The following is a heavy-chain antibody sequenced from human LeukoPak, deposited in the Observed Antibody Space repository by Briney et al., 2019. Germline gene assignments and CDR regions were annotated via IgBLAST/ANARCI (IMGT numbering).Heavy chain of an antibody. J-gene: IGHJ4*02. CDR3: ARLLAGCPGGRCRAHFDC. V-gene: IGHV4-59*01. D-gene: IGHD2-15*01. CDR1: GDSINSNY. Sequence: KPSETLSLTCSVSGDSINSNYWSGMRQPPGKGLEGIGYIYYWGNTNYNPSLKGRVSMSVDTSKNQFALNLSPPTAADTAVYQCARLLAGCPGGRCRAHFDCWGQGTMVTVSS. CDR2: IYYWGNT.